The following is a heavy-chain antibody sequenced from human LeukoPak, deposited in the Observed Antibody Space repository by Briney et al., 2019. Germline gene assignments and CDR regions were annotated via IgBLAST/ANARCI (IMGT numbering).Heavy chain of an antibody. CDR3: ARAHLGIAARPGAFDS. CDR2: IIPIFGTA. V-gene: IGHV1-69*13. J-gene: IGHJ3*02. D-gene: IGHD6-6*01. Sequence: SVKVSCKASVGIFISYAISWVRQAPGQGLEWMGGIIPIFGTANYAQKFQGRVTITADQSASTAYVELSSLGSEDTAVYYCARAHLGIAARPGAFDSWGQGTMVTVCS. CDR1: VGIFISYA.